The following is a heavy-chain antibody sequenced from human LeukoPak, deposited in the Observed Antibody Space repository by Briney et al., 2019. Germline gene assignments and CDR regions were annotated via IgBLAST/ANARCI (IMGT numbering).Heavy chain of an antibody. V-gene: IGHV4-39*01. CDR2: IYYSGSN. J-gene: IGHJ3*02. D-gene: IGHD3-22*01. CDR1: GGSLSSSSYY. Sequence: PSETLSLTCTVSGGSLSSSSYYGGWLRQPPGTGLEWLGSIYYSGSNYYNPSLKSRVTISVDTSKNQFSLKLSAVTAADTAVYYCAIQRGTMNGAFDIWGQGTMVSVSS. CDR3: AIQRGTMNGAFDI.